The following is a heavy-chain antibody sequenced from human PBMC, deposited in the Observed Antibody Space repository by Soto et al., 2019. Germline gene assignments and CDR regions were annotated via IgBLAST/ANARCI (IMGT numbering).Heavy chain of an antibody. D-gene: IGHD3-22*01. CDR1: GFTFSSYS. CDR2: ISSSSSYI. Sequence: GGSLRLSCASSGFTFSSYSMNWVRQAPGKGLEWVSSISSSSSYIYYADSVKCRFTISRDNAKNSRYLQMNSQRAEDTAVYYCARARGAYYYDSSGLCCYWGQGTRGSV. J-gene: IGHJ4*02. V-gene: IGHV3-21*01. CDR3: ARARGAYYYDSSGLCCY.